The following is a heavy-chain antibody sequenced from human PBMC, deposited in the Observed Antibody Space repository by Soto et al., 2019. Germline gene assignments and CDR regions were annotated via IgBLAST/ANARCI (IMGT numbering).Heavy chain of an antibody. CDR1: GFTFSNYA. D-gene: IGHD3-10*01. CDR3: AKDGFSGSGKYYFDY. CDR2: ISDSGDST. V-gene: IGHV3-23*01. Sequence: EVHLLESGGGLVQPGGSLRLSCAASGFTFSNYAMNWVRQAPGKGLEWVSVISDSGDSTYYADSVKGRFTISRDKSKNTLYLHMNSLTADDTAVYYCAKDGFSGSGKYYFDYWGQGTLVTVSS. J-gene: IGHJ4*02.